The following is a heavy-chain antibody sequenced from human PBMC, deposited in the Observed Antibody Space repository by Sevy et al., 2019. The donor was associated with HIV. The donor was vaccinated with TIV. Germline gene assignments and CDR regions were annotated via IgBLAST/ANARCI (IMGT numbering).Heavy chain of an antibody. D-gene: IGHD3-22*01. V-gene: IGHV3-33*01. J-gene: IGHJ4*02. CDR3: ERGGDFNDRSAKRDFDY. Sequence: GGSLRLSCAASGFTFSNYGMHWVRQAPGKGLEWVAAIWNDGSNKYYADPVKGRFTISRDNSKNTLYLQMNSLRVEDTAVYFCERGGDFNDRSAKRDFDYWGQGTLVTVSS. CDR1: GFTFSNYG. CDR2: IWNDGSNK.